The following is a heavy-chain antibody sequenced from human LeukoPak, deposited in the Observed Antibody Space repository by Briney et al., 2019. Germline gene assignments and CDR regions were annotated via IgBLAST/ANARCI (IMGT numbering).Heavy chain of an antibody. CDR2: IYHSGST. J-gene: IGHJ6*03. D-gene: IGHD2-2*01. CDR1: GGSISSSSYY. CDR3: ARSLVVPAHYYYYYYMDV. Sequence: SETLSLTCTVCGGSISSSSYYWGWIRQPPGKGLEWIGSIYHSGSTYYNPSLNSRVTISVDTSKNQFSLKLRSVTAADTAVYYCARSLVVPAHYYYYYYMDVWGKGTTVTVSS. V-gene: IGHV4-39*01.